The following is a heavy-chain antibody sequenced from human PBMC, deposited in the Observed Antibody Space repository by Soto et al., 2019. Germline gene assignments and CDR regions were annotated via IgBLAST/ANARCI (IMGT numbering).Heavy chain of an antibody. V-gene: IGHV4-39*01. CDR3: ARHQTHSSSYVDP. J-gene: IGHJ5*02. Sequence: SETLSLTCTVSGGSISSSSYYWGWIRQPPGKGLEWIGSIFYSGSTYYNPSLKSRVTISVDTSKNQFSLKLSSVTAADTAVYYCARHQTHSSSYVDPWGQGTLVTVSS. CDR2: IFYSGST. CDR1: GGSISSSSYY. D-gene: IGHD6-13*01.